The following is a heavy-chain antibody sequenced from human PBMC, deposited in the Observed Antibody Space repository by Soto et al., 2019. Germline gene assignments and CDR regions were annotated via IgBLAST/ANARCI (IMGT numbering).Heavy chain of an antibody. D-gene: IGHD6-13*01. CDR3: ARDLGKKGSSSS. CDR2: IIPILGIA. CDR1: GGTFSSYT. Sequence: QVQLVQSGAEVKKPGSSVKVSCKASGGTFSSYTISWVRQAPGQGLEWMGRIIPILGIANYAQKFQGRVTITADKSTRTAYMELSSLRSEDTAVYYCARDLGKKGSSSSWGQGTLVTVSS. V-gene: IGHV1-69*08. J-gene: IGHJ4*02.